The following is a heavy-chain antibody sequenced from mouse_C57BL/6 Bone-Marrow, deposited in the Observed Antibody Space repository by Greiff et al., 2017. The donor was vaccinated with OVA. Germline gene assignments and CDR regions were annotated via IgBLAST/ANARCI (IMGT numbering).Heavy chain of an antibody. CDR2: ISNGGGST. CDR1: GFTFSDFY. Sequence: EVKLMESGGGLVQPGGSLKLSCAASGFTFSDFYMYWIRQTPEKRLERVAYISNGGGSTYYPDTVKGRFTISRDNAKNTLYLQMSRLKSEDTAMYYCARLDAMDYWGQGTSVTVSS. J-gene: IGHJ4*01. CDR3: ARLDAMDY. V-gene: IGHV5-12*01.